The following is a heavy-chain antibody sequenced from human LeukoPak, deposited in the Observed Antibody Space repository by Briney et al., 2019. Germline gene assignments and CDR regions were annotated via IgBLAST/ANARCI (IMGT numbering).Heavy chain of an antibody. CDR2: IKQDGSEK. D-gene: IGHD6-25*01. V-gene: IGHV3-7*01. CDR1: GFTFSSYW. J-gene: IGHJ4*02. CDR3: ARRGGQRLGSYYFDY. Sequence: GSLRLSCAASGFTFSSYWMSWVRQATGKGLEWVANIKQDGSEKYYVDSVKGRFTISRDNAKNSLYLQMNSLRAEDTAVYYCARRGGQRLGSYYFDYWGQGTLVTVSS.